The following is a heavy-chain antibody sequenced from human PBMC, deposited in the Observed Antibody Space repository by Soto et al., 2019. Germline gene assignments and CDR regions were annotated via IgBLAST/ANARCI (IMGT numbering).Heavy chain of an antibody. D-gene: IGHD5-18*01. J-gene: IGHJ4*02. CDR3: ARVLGYSYGYPFDY. Sequence: SETLSLTCAVSGGSISSYYWSWIRQPPGKGLEWIGYIHYSASTNYNPSLKSRVTISLDTSKNQFSLKLSSVTAADTAVYYCARVLGYSYGYPFDYWGQGTLVTVSS. CDR2: IHYSAST. V-gene: IGHV4-59*01. CDR1: GGSISSYY.